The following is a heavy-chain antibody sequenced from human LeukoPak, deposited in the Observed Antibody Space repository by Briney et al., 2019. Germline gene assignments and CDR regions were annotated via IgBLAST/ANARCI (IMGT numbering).Heavy chain of an antibody. J-gene: IGHJ6*03. CDR2: IKFGGSA. D-gene: IGHD3-16*01. Sequence: SETLSLTCTVSSGSISSSRYCWGWIRQPPGKGMEWSGSIKFGGSAFYNPPLKSRVTVSADTSKNEFSLTLSSVTTADTAVYYWAGQDRGAHQYYYMDFWGKGTTVIVSS. CDR1: SGSISSSRYC. CDR3: AGQDRGAHQYYYMDF. V-gene: IGHV4-39*01.